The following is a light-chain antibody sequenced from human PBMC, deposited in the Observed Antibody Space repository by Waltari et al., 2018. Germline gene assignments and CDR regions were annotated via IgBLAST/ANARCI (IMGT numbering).Light chain of an antibody. CDR1: RSDVGGYDF. V-gene: IGLV2-14*03. J-gene: IGLJ1*01. Sequence: HSALTQPASVSGSPGQSITISCTGTRSDVGGYDFVSWSRQHPAKAPNLIIFDVPERPSWISARFSGSKAGNTASLTIAGLQSDDEADYYCASYTSSSNYVFGSGTTVTV. CDR3: ASYTSSSNYV. CDR2: DVP.